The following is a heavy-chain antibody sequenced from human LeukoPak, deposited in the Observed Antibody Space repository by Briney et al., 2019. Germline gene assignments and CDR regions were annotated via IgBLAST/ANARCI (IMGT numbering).Heavy chain of an antibody. Sequence: ASVKVSCKASGGTFSSYAISWVRQAPGQGLEWMGGIIPTFGTANYAQKFQGRVTITADESTSTAYMELSSLRSEDTAVYYCARLGGDGYNTDYWGQGTLVTVSS. CDR1: GGTFSSYA. CDR2: IIPTFGTA. D-gene: IGHD5-24*01. V-gene: IGHV1-69*01. CDR3: ARLGGDGYNTDY. J-gene: IGHJ4*02.